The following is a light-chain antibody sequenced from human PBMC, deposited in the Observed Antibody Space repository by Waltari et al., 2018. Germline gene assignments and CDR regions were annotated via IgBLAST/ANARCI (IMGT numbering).Light chain of an antibody. V-gene: IGKV3-15*01. CDR1: QSVSSN. Sequence: ETVMTQSPATVSVSPGERAALSCRASQSVSSNVAWYQQKPGQAPRLLIYDASTRATGIPGRFSGSGSGTDFTLTISSLQSEDFAIYYCQQYNNWPPYTFGQGTKLEI. CDR3: QQYNNWPPYT. J-gene: IGKJ2*01. CDR2: DAS.